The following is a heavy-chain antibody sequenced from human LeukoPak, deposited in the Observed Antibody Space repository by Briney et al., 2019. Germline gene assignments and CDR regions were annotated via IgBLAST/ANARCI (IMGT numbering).Heavy chain of an antibody. V-gene: IGHV3-11*04. CDR1: GFTFSDYY. CDR3: ARGDGYSYANWFDP. D-gene: IGHD5-18*01. Sequence: GGSLRLSCAAYGFTFSDYYMSWIRQAPGKWLEWVSYISSSGSTIYYADSVKGRFTISRDNAKNSLYLQMNSLRAEDTAVYYCARGDGYSYANWFDPWGQGTLVTVSS. J-gene: IGHJ5*02. CDR2: ISSSGSTI.